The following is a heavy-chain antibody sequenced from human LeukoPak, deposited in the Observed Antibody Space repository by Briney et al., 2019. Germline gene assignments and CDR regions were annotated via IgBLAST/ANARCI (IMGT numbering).Heavy chain of an antibody. CDR2: ISGSGGST. J-gene: IGHJ4*02. CDR1: GFTFSSYA. D-gene: IGHD3-22*01. V-gene: IGHV3-23*01. CDR3: ASRLYYYDSSGYYYVHYFDY. Sequence: GGSLRLSCAASGFTFSSYAMSWVRQAPGKGLEWVSAISGSGGSTYYADSVKGRFTISRDNSKSTLYLQMNSLRAEDTAVYYCASRLYYYDSSGYYYVHYFDYWGQGTLVTVSS.